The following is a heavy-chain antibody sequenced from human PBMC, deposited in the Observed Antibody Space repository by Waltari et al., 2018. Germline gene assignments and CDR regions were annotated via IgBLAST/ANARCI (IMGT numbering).Heavy chain of an antibody. D-gene: IGHD6-6*01. CDR1: GFTFRNYG. CDR2: VSASSSSM. CDR3: ARGGAARPDY. V-gene: IGHV3-48*04. Sequence: EVQLVGSGGDLVQPGGSLRLSCAASGFTFRNYGMNWVRQAPGKGLQWVSYVSASSSSMTYADSVKGRFTISRDNAKNSLYLQMNSLRAEDMAVYYCARGGAARPDYWGQGTLVTVSS. J-gene: IGHJ4*02.